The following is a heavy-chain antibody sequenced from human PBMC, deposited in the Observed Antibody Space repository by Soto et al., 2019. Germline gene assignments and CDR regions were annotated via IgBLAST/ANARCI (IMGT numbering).Heavy chain of an antibody. CDR2: ISSSSSYI. CDR3: ATDENNKVLRYFDWLPYYFDY. D-gene: IGHD3-9*01. Sequence: PGGSLRLSCAASGFTFSSYSMNWVRQAPGKGLEWVSSISSSSSYIYYADSVKGRFTISRDNAKNSLYLQMNSLRAEDTAVYYCATDENNKVLRYFDWLPYYFDYRGQGTLVTVSS. V-gene: IGHV3-21*01. CDR1: GFTFSSYS. J-gene: IGHJ4*02.